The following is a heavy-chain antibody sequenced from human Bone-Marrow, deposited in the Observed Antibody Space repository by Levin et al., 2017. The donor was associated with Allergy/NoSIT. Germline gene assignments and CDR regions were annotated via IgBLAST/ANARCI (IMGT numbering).Heavy chain of an antibody. CDR1: GYTFNSQW. D-gene: IGHD1-14*01. V-gene: IGHV5-51*01. CDR3: ARHTGHFIVGAFDL. CDR2: IYPGDSDT. Sequence: PGESLKISCQGSGYTFNSQWIGWVRQVPGKGLEWMGVIYPGDSDTRYSPSFRGQVTISVDRSTSTAYLKWDRLEASDSAMYYCARHTGHFIVGAFDLWGQGTKVTVSS. J-gene: IGHJ3*01.